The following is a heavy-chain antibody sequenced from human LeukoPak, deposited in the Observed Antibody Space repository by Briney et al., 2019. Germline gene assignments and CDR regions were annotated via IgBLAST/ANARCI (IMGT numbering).Heavy chain of an antibody. CDR2: IYYTGRT. V-gene: IGHV4-59*01. CDR1: GGSINSYY. J-gene: IGHJ3*02. Sequence: SETLSLTCTITGGSINSYYWSWVRQPPGKGLEWVGYIYYTGRTTYSPSLESRVSISLDTSKDQFSLRLNSVTAADTAVYYCARVGSRCGADAFDIWGRGAMVIVS. D-gene: IGHD2-21*01. CDR3: ARVGSRCGADAFDI.